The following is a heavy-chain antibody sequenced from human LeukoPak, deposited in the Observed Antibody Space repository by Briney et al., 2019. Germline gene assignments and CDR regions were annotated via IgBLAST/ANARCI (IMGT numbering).Heavy chain of an antibody. CDR2: IIPIFGTA. D-gene: IGHD6-19*01. CDR3: ARDGGWDFRTLDY. J-gene: IGHJ4*02. CDR1: GGTFISYA. V-gene: IGHV1-69*13. Sequence: GASVKVSCRASGGTFISYAISWVRQAPGQGLEWMGGIIPIFGTANYAQKFQGRVTITADESTSTAYMELSSLRSEDTAVYYCARDGGWDFRTLDYWGQGTQVTVSS.